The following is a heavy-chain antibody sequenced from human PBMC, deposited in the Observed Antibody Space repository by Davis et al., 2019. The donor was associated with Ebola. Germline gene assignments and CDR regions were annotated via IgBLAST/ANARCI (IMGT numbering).Heavy chain of an antibody. CDR2: IWNDGSNK. J-gene: IGHJ6*02. CDR1: GFTFSTYG. Sequence: GESLKISCAASGFTFSTYGMHWVRQAPGKGLEWVAFIWNDGSNKYYADSVKGRFTISRDNSKNTLYLQMNSLRAEDTAVYYCARGSSASSYTGGDVWGQGTTVTVSS. CDR3: ARGSSASSYTGGDV. D-gene: IGHD2-2*02. V-gene: IGHV3-33*01.